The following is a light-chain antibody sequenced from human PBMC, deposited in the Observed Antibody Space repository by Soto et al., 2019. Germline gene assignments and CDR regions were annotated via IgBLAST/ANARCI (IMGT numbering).Light chain of an antibody. CDR1: QSVSAN. Sequence: EIVMTQSPASVSVSPGERATLSCRASQSVSANLAWYQQKFGQAPRLLIYGASTRATGIAARFSGSGSGTEFTLTISSLQSEDFAVYYCQQYTDWPLTFGGGTKVEIK. J-gene: IGKJ4*01. CDR3: QQYTDWPLT. V-gene: IGKV3D-15*01. CDR2: GAS.